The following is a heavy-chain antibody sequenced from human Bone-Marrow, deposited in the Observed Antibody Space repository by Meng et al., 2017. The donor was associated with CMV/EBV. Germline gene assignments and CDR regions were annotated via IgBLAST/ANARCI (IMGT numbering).Heavy chain of an antibody. J-gene: IGHJ3*02. Sequence: GESLKISCAASGFTFSSYEMNWVRQAPGKGLEWVPVIYSGGSTYYADSVKGRFTISRDNSKNTLYLQMNSLRAEDTAVYYCARGGYCSSTSCYNDAFDIWGQGTMVTFSS. CDR1: GFTFSSYE. CDR2: IYSGGST. CDR3: ARGGYCSSTSCYNDAFDI. V-gene: IGHV3-53*01. D-gene: IGHD2-2*02.